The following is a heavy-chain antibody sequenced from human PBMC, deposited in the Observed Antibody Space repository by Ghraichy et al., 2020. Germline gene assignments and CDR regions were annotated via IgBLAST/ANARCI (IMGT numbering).Heavy chain of an antibody. CDR3: ARGPLYYYDSSGSPPFDY. CDR2: IYYSGST. Sequence: SETLSLTCTVSGGSISSGDYYWSWIRQPPGKGLEWIGYIYYSGSTYYNPSLKSRVTISVDTSKNQFSLKLSSVTAADTAVYYCARGPLYYYDSSGSPPFDYWGQGTLVTVSS. J-gene: IGHJ4*02. CDR1: GGSISSGDYY. D-gene: IGHD3-22*01. V-gene: IGHV4-30-4*01.